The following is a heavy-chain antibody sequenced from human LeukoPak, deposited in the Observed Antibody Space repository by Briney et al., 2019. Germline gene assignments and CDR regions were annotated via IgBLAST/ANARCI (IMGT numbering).Heavy chain of an antibody. CDR1: GYTFTSYG. CDR2: ISAYNGNT. D-gene: IGHD3-10*01. J-gene: IGHJ4*02. V-gene: IGHV1-18*01. CDR3: ARDGVHYYGSGSARFDY. Sequence: ASVKVSCKASGYTFTSYGISWVRQAPGQGLEWMGWISAYNGNTNYAQKLQGRVTMTTDTSTSTAYMELRSLRSDDTAVYYCARDGVHYYGSGSARFDYWGQGTLVTVSS.